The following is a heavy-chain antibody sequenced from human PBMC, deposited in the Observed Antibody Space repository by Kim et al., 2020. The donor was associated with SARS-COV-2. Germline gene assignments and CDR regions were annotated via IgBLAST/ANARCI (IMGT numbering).Heavy chain of an antibody. J-gene: IGHJ4*02. D-gene: IGHD6-13*01. CDR3: ARGGSSWYYFDY. V-gene: IGHV4-59*01. Sequence: SETLSLTCTVSGDSISSYYWSWIRQPPGKGLEWIGYIYYSGSTNDNPSLKSRVTMSVDTSKNHFSLKLSSVTAADTAIYYCARGGSSWYYFDYWGQGTLVTVSS. CDR1: GDSISSYY. CDR2: IYYSGST.